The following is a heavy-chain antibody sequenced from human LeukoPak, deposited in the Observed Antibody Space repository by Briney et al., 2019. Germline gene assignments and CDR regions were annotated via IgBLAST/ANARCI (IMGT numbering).Heavy chain of an antibody. V-gene: IGHV4-61*10. Sequence: SQTLSLTCTVSGGSISSGSYYWSWIRQPAGKGLEWIGYIYYSGSTNYNPSLRSRVTISVDTSKNQFSLKLSSVTAADTAVYYCARAGYSNYEQNWFDPWGQGTLVTVSS. J-gene: IGHJ5*02. D-gene: IGHD4-11*01. CDR2: IYYSGST. CDR1: GGSISSGSYY. CDR3: ARAGYSNYEQNWFDP.